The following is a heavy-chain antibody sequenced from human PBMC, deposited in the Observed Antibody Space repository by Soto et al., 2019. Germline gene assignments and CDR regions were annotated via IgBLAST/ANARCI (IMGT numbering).Heavy chain of an antibody. CDR1: GYTFTSYG. V-gene: IGHV1-18*01. J-gene: IGHJ6*02. CDR2: ISAYNGNT. Sequence: GASVKVSCKASGYTFTSYGISWVRQAPGQGLEWMGWISAYNGNTNYAQKPQGRVTMTTDTSTSTAYMELRSLRSDDTAVYYCARDGVNDPTRLITGPNIPGPHYYYYGMDVWGQGTTVTVSS. CDR3: ARDGVNDPTRLITGPNIPGPHYYYYGMDV. D-gene: IGHD1-20*01.